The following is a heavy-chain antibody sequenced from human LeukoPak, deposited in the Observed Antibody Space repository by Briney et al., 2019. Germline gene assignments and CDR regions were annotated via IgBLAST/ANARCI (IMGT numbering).Heavy chain of an antibody. D-gene: IGHD1-26*01. CDR1: GGSISSDY. Sequence: AETLSLTCTVSGGSISSDYLSWIRQPAWKGLEWIGRIYTSGSTNYNPSLKSRVTMSVDTSKNQFSLKLSSVTAADTAVYYCARALLTTPPAAFDIWGQGTMVTVSS. CDR3: ARALLTTPPAAFDI. J-gene: IGHJ3*02. V-gene: IGHV4-4*07. CDR2: IYTSGST.